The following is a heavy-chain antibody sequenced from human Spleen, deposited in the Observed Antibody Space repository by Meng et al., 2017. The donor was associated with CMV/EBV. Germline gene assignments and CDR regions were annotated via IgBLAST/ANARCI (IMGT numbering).Heavy chain of an antibody. CDR3: ARLVGATTGGWFDP. D-gene: IGHD1-26*01. CDR1: GGTFSSYA. V-gene: IGHV1-69*05. J-gene: IGHJ5*02. Sequence: KPSGGTFSSYAISWVRQAPGQGLEWMGRIIPIFGTTNYAQKFQGRVAITTDEPTSTAYMELSSLRSEDTAVYYCARLVGATTGGWFDPWGQGTLVTVSS. CDR2: IIPIFGTT.